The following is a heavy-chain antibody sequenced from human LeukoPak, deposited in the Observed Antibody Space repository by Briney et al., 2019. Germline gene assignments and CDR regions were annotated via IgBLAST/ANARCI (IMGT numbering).Heavy chain of an antibody. D-gene: IGHD3-22*01. CDR1: GFSLSTSGVG. V-gene: IGHV2-5*02. CDR3: ARASSGYYKDY. Sequence: SGPTLVKPTQTLTLTCTFSGFSLSTSGVGVGWIRQPPGKALEWLALIYWDDDKRYSPSLKSRLTITKDTSKSQVVLTMTNMDPVDTATYYCARASSGYYKDYWGQGTLVTVSS. J-gene: IGHJ4*02. CDR2: IYWDDDK.